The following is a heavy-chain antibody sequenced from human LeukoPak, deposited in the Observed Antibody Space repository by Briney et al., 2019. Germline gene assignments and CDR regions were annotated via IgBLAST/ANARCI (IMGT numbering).Heavy chain of an antibody. CDR2: IYYSGST. V-gene: IGHV4-30-4*08. Sequence: SETPSLTCTVSGGSISSGDYYWSWIRQPPGKGLEWIGYIYYSGSTYYNPSLKSRVTISVDTSKNQFSLKLSSVTAADTAVYYCARSTNYDFWSGYLRYYYYMDVWGKGTTVTVSS. J-gene: IGHJ6*03. CDR3: ARSTNYDFWSGYLRYYYYMDV. D-gene: IGHD3-3*01. CDR1: GGSISSGDYY.